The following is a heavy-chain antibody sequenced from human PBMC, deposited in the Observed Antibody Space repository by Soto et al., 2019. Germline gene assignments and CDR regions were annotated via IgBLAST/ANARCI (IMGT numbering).Heavy chain of an antibody. J-gene: IGHJ4*02. CDR1: GFTFSSYG. CDR2: IWYDGSNK. CDR3: AKDSPIAVAGNTHFDY. D-gene: IGHD6-19*01. Sequence: GGSLRLSCAASGFTFSSYGMHWVRQAPGKGLEWVAVIWYDGSNKYYADSVKGRFTISRDNSKNTLYLQMNSLRAEDTAVYYCAKDSPIAVAGNTHFDYWGQGTLVTVSS. V-gene: IGHV3-33*06.